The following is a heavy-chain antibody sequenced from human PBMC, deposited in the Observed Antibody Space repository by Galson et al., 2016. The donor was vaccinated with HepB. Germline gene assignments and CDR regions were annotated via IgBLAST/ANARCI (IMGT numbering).Heavy chain of an antibody. CDR2: IHHSGST. J-gene: IGHJ4*02. V-gene: IGHV4-4*02. Sequence: ETLSLTCAVSGGSISSGNWWCWVRQPPGKGLEWIAEIHHSGSTNYNPSLKSRVTISVDKNKNQYSLKLSSVDAADTAVYYCAHSGDYSLNYWGQGTLVTVSS. CDR1: GGSISSGNW. D-gene: IGHD2-21*01. CDR3: AHSGDYSLNY.